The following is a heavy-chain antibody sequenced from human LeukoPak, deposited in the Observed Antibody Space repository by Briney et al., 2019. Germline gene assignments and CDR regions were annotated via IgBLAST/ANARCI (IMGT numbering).Heavy chain of an antibody. J-gene: IGHJ4*02. CDR1: GFTFSSYW. CDR3: APRSISLQYYFDY. V-gene: IGHV3-7*01. D-gene: IGHD2-2*01. Sequence: PGGSLRLSCAASGFTFSSYWMSWVRQAPGKGLEWVANIKQDGSEKYYVDSVKGRFTISRDNAKNSLYLQMNSLRAEDTAVYYCAPRSISLQYYFDYWGQGTLVTVSS. CDR2: IKQDGSEK.